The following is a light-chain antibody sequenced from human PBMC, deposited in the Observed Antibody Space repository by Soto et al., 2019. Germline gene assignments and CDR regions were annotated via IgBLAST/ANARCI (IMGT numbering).Light chain of an antibody. Sequence: DIQMTQSPSTLSASVGDRVTITCRASQSISSWMAWYQQKPGKAPKLLIYKASSLESGVPSRFSGSGSGTEFTLTISSLQPDDFATYYCQQYNSYPYTFGQGTKLEIK. J-gene: IGKJ2*01. CDR2: KAS. CDR1: QSISSW. V-gene: IGKV1-5*03. CDR3: QQYNSYPYT.